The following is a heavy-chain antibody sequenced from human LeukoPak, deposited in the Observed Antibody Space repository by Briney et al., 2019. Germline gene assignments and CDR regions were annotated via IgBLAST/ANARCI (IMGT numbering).Heavy chain of an antibody. CDR2: ISGSGGGA. D-gene: IGHD2-21*01. V-gene: IGHV3-23*01. J-gene: IGHJ4*02. CDR1: GFTFNNYV. Sequence: GGSLRLSCAASGFTFNNYVMSWVRQSPGKGLESVSAISGSGGGAYYANSVKGRFTISRDNSKNTLYLQMNSLRAEDTAVYYCAKDSIDVIAVYYFDYWGQGTLVTVSS. CDR3: AKDSIDVIAVYYFDY.